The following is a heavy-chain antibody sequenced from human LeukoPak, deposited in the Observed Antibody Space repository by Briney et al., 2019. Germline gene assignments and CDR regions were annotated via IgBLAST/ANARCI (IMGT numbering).Heavy chain of an antibody. CDR3: ARAPYFESSGPL. J-gene: IGHJ4*02. D-gene: IGHD3-22*01. Sequence: GGSLRLSCAASGFTLRSYTMNWVRQAPGKGLEWVSSIGISSNKIYYADSVKGRFIISRDNAKNSVYLQMNSLRVEDTAVYFCARAPYFESSGPLWGQGTLVTVSS. V-gene: IGHV3-21*01. CDR2: IGISSNKI. CDR1: GFTLRSYT.